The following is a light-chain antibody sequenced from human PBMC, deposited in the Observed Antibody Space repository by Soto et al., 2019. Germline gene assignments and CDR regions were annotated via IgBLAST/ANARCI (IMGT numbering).Light chain of an antibody. V-gene: IGKV2-28*01. CDR2: LGS. CDR1: QSLLHSNGYNY. CDR3: MQALHTLT. Sequence: DIVMPQSPLSLPVTPGEPASISCRSSQSLLHSNGYNYLDWYLQKPGQSPQLLIYLGSNRASGVPDRFSGSGSGTDFTLKISRVEAEDVGVYYCMQALHTLTFDGGTKVEIK. J-gene: IGKJ4*01.